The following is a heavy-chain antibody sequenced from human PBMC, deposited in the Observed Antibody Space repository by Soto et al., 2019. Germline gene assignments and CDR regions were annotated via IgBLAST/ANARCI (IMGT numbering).Heavy chain of an antibody. V-gene: IGHV4-4*07. Sequence: SETLSLTCTVSGGSISSYYWSWIRQPAGKGLEWIGRIYTSGSTNYNPSLKSRVTMSVDTSKNQFSLKLSSVTAADTAVYYCARDGSAAGYHYYGMDVWGQGIPVTVSS. J-gene: IGHJ6*02. CDR2: IYTSGST. CDR3: ARDGSAAGYHYYGMDV. CDR1: GGSISSYY. D-gene: IGHD6-13*01.